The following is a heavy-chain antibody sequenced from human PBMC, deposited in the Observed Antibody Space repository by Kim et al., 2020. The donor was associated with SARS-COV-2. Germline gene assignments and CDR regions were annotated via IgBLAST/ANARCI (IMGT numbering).Heavy chain of an antibody. CDR1: GFTVSSNY. CDR3: ATAGISGTSALHY. D-gene: IGHD1-20*01. J-gene: IGHJ4*02. V-gene: IGHV3-53*01. Sequence: GGSLRLSCAASGFTVSSNYMIWVRQAPGKGLEWVSVIYSGGDSTYYADSVKGRFTISRDNSKNTLYLQMNSLRAEDTAVYYCATAGISGTSALHYWGRGTLVTVSS. CDR2: IYSGGDST.